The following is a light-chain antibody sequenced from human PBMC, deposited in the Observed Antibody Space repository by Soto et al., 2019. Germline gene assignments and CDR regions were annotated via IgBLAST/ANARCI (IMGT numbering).Light chain of an antibody. J-gene: IGLJ2*01. CDR1: SIGSKR. CDR2: DDN. V-gene: IGLV3-21*02. CDR3: QVWDSSSDLVV. Sequence: SYELTQPPSVSVAPGQTARITCGGNSIGSKRVHWYQQKPGQAPVLVVYDDNDRPSGIPERFSGSNSGNTATLSISRVEAGDEADYWCQVWDSSSDLVVFGGGTKLTVL.